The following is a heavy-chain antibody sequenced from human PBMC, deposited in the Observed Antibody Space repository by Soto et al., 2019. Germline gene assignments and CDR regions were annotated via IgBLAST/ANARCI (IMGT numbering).Heavy chain of an antibody. V-gene: IGHV1-18*04. D-gene: IGHD3-22*01. CDR3: ARDAVSSGPIRDAFDI. Sequence: GXSVKVSCKASVYTFTSYGISWVRQAPGQGLEWMGWISAYNGNTNYAQKLQGRVTMSTDTSTSTAYMELRSLRSDDTAVYYCARDAVSSGPIRDAFDIWGQGPMVTVSS. CDR2: ISAYNGNT. J-gene: IGHJ3*02. CDR1: VYTFTSYG.